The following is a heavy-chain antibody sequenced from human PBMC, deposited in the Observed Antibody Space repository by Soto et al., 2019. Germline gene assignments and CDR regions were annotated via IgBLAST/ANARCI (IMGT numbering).Heavy chain of an antibody. D-gene: IGHD5-18*01. CDR1: GGTFGSQG. V-gene: IGHV1-69*13. J-gene: IGHJ4*02. CDR3: ARGAMANFDY. Sequence: SVKVSCKASGGTFGSQGIAWVRQAPGQGLEWMGGFIAMLGAPTYAKKVQGRATISADESLTSSYLELRSLRSEDTGVYFCARGAMANFDYWGQGTVVTVSS. CDR2: FIAMLGAP.